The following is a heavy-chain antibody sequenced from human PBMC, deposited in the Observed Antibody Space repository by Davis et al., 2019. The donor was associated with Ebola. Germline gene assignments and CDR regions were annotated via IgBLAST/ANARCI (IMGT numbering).Heavy chain of an antibody. Sequence: ASVKVSCKASGYTFTSYGITWVRQAPGQGLEWMGWINPHNGNTNYAQNVQGRVTMTTDTSTSTAYMEVGSLRSDDTAVYYCARGPYYSDTSGYAVYWGQGTLVTVSS. D-gene: IGHD3-22*01. J-gene: IGHJ4*02. V-gene: IGHV1-18*04. CDR2: INPHNGNT. CDR1: GYTFTSYG. CDR3: ARGPYYSDTSGYAVY.